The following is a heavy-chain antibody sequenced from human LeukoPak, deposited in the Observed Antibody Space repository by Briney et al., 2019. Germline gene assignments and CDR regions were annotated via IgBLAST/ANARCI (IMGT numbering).Heavy chain of an antibody. Sequence: GSLRLSCAVSGFTVSRNYMSWVRQAPGKGLEWVSSISSSSSYIYYADSVKGRFTISRDNAKNSLYLQMDSLRAEDTAVYYCARGGLTLLDAFDIWGQGTMVTVSS. CDR3: ARGGLTLLDAFDI. J-gene: IGHJ3*02. CDR2: ISSSSSYI. V-gene: IGHV3-21*01. D-gene: IGHD3-16*01. CDR1: GFTVSRNY.